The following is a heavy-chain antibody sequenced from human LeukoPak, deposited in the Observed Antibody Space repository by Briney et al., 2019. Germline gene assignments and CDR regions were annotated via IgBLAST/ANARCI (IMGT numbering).Heavy chain of an antibody. CDR3: AKDLWFGEFLHY. CDR1: GFTFSSYG. Sequence: GGSLRVSCAASGFTFSSYGMHWVRQAPGQGLEWVAFISYDGSNKYYADSVKGRFTISRDNSKNTLYLQMNSLRAEDTAVYYCAKDLWFGEFLHYWGQGTLVTVSS. D-gene: IGHD3-10*01. CDR2: ISYDGSNK. J-gene: IGHJ4*02. V-gene: IGHV3-30*18.